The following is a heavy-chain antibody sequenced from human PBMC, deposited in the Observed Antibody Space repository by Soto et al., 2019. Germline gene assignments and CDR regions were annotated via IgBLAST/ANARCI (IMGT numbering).Heavy chain of an antibody. CDR3: ARGGGTLDY. CDR1: GYTFINYA. V-gene: IGHV1-46*01. J-gene: IGHJ4*02. Sequence: QVQLVQSGAEVKKSGASVKVSCKASGYTFINYAMYWVRQAPGQGLEWMGIISPRDGTTTYAQNXXXXXXXXXXTSTRTVYMELSSLRSEDTAVYYCARGGGTLDYWGQGTLVTVSS. CDR2: ISPRDGTT.